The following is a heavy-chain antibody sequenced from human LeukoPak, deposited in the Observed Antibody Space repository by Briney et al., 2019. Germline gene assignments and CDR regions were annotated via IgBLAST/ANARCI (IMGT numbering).Heavy chain of an antibody. Sequence: GASVKVSCKASGYTFTGYYMHWVRQAPGQGLEWMGWINPNSGGTNYAQKFQGRVTMTRDTSISTAYMELSRLRSDDTAVYYCARDWVTGKDTVVVPALPGYWGQGTLVTVSS. J-gene: IGHJ4*02. CDR3: ARDWVTGKDTVVVPALPGY. CDR2: INPNSGGT. CDR1: GYTFTGYY. V-gene: IGHV1-2*02. D-gene: IGHD2-2*01.